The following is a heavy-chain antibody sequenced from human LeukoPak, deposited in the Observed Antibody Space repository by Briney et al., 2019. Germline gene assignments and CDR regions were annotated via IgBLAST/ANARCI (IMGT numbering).Heavy chain of an antibody. D-gene: IGHD5-18*01. CDR3: VSPRGFSYGYFDY. V-gene: IGHV4-39*01. J-gene: IGHJ4*02. Sequence: SETLSLTCTVSGGSISSSSAYWGWVRQPPGKGLEWIGSIYYSKNTYYNPSLKSRVTISADTSKNQFSLTLGSVSATDTAVYYCVSPRGFSYGYFDYWGQGTLVTVPS. CDR2: IYYSKNT. CDR1: GGSISSSSAY.